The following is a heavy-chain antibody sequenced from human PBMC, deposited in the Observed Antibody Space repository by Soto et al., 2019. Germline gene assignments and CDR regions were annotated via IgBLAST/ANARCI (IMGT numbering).Heavy chain of an antibody. V-gene: IGHV1-58*02. CDR2: IVVGSGNT. CDR1: GYTFTSYA. D-gene: IGHD4-17*01. J-gene: IGHJ6*02. CDR3: AARVTTVTYYYYYGMDV. Sequence: SVKVSCKASGYTFTSYAMQWVRQARGQRLEWIGWIVVGSGNTNYAQKFQERVTITRDMSTSTAYMELSSLRSEDTAVYYCAARVTTVTYYYYYGMDVWGQGTTVTVSS.